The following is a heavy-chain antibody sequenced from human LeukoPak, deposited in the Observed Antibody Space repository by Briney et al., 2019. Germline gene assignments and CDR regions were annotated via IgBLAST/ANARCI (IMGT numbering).Heavy chain of an antibody. Sequence: ASVKVSCKASGGTFSSYAISWVRQAPGQGLEWMGRIIPILGIANYAQKFQGRVTITADKSTSTAYMELSSLRSEDTAVYYCATQTYMITFGGVIVSPDYWAQGTLVTVSS. J-gene: IGHJ4*02. CDR2: IIPILGIA. D-gene: IGHD3-16*02. CDR1: GGTFSSYA. V-gene: IGHV1-69*04. CDR3: ATQTYMITFGGVIVSPDY.